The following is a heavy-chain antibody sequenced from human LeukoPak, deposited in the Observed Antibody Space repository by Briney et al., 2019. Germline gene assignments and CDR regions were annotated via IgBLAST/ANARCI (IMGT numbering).Heavy chain of an antibody. Sequence: VSVKVSCKASGYTFTSYGISWVGQAPGQGLEWMGWISAYNGNTNYAQKLQGRVTMTTDTSTSTAYMELRSLRSDDTAVCYCARKFTYYYDSSGYYYFDYWGQGTLVTVSS. D-gene: IGHD3-22*01. CDR3: ARKFTYYYDSSGYYYFDY. CDR2: ISAYNGNT. CDR1: GYTFTSYG. V-gene: IGHV1-18*01. J-gene: IGHJ4*02.